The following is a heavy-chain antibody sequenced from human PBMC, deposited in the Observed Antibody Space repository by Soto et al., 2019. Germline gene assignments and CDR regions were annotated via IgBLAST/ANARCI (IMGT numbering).Heavy chain of an antibody. CDR1: GGSISDYN. CDR3: ARGSPVATDY. V-gene: IGHV4-59*01. CDR2: IYYSGTSGST. Sequence: SETLSLTCTVSGGSISDYNWSWIRQPPGKGLEWIGYIYYSGTSGSTNYNPSLKSRVTISVDTSKNQFSLKLTSVTAADTAVYYCARGSPVATDYWGQGTLVTVSS. J-gene: IGHJ4*02. D-gene: IGHD2-21*02.